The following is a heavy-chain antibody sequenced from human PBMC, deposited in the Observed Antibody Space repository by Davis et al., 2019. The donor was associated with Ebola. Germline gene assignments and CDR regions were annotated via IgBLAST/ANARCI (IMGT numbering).Heavy chain of an antibody. CDR3: ARSYYDFWSGYSSFDY. Sequence: ASVKVSRKASGYTFTSYARHWVRQAPGQRLEWMGWINAGNGNTKYSQKFQGRVTITRDTSASTAYMELSSLRSEDTAVYYCARSYYDFWSGYSSFDYWGQGTLVTVSS. CDR2: INAGNGNT. CDR1: GYTFTSYA. V-gene: IGHV1-3*01. J-gene: IGHJ4*02. D-gene: IGHD3-3*01.